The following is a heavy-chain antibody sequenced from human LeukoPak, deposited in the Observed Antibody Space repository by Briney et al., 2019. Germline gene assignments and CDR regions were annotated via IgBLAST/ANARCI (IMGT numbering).Heavy chain of an antibody. Sequence: ASVKVSCKASGGTFSSYAINWVRQATGQGLEWMGWMNPNSGNTGYAQKFQGRVTMTRNTSISTAYMELSSLRSEDTAVYYCARGHYYDSSGPSLFDPWGQGTLVTVSS. CDR2: MNPNSGNT. CDR3: ARGHYYDSSGPSLFDP. D-gene: IGHD3-22*01. J-gene: IGHJ5*02. V-gene: IGHV1-8*02. CDR1: GGTFSSYA.